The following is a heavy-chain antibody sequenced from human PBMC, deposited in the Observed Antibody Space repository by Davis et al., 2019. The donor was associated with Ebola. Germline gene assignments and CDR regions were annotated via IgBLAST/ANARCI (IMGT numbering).Heavy chain of an antibody. CDR3: ARDRYCTGGVCYYYYYYGMDV. CDR1: GGSFSGYY. CDR2: INHSGST. V-gene: IGHV4-34*01. J-gene: IGHJ6*02. D-gene: IGHD2-8*02. Sequence: PSETLSLTCAVYGGSFSGYYWSWIRQSPEKGLEWTAEINHSGSTNYNPSLKSRVTISVDTSKNQFSLKLSSVTAADTAVYYCARDRYCTGGVCYYYYYYGMDVWGQGTTVTVSS.